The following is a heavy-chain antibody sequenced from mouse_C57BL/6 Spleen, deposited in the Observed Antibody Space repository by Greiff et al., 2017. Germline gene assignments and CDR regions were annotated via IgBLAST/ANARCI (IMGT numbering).Heavy chain of an antibody. J-gene: IGHJ2*01. CDR1: GFTFSDAW. V-gene: IGHV6-6*01. CDR2: IRNKSNNHET. CDR3: TRKGDDYDVFDY. Sequence: EVHLVESGGGLVQPGGSMKLSCAASGFTFSDAWMDWVRQSPEKGLEWVAEIRNKSNNHETYYAESVKGRFTISRDDSKSSVYLQMNSLRAEDTGIYYCTRKGDDYDVFDYWGQGTTLTVSS. D-gene: IGHD2-4*01.